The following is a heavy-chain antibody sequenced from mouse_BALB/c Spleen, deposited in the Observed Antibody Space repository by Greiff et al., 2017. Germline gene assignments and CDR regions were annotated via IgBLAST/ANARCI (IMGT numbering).Heavy chain of an antibody. D-gene: IGHD1-1*01. CDR2: IYPGDGDT. CDR1: GYAFSSSW. Sequence: VQLQQSGPELVKPGASVKISCKASGYAFSSSWMNWVKQRPGQGLEWIGRIYPGDGDTNYNGKFKGKATLTADKSSSTAYMQLSSLTSVDSAVYFCARYYGSRDWYFDVWGAGTTVTVSS. V-gene: IGHV1-82*01. J-gene: IGHJ1*01. CDR3: ARYYGSRDWYFDV.